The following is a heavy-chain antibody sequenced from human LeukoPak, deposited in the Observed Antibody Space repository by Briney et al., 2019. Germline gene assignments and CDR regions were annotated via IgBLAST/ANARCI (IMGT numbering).Heavy chain of an antibody. CDR1: GITFSSYG. D-gene: IGHD3-10*01. J-gene: IGHJ4*02. Sequence: PGGSLRLSCAASGITFSSYGMSWVRQAPGKGLEWVSSISSTGGTTYYADSVKGRFTISRDNSKNTLYLQMNSLRAEDTAVYYCAKELSLLWFGEFNDYWGQGTLVTVSS. CDR3: AKELSLLWFGEFNDY. V-gene: IGHV3-23*01. CDR2: ISSTGGTT.